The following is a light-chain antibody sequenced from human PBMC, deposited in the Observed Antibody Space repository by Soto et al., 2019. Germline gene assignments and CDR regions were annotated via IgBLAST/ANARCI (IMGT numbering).Light chain of an antibody. Sequence: DIQMTQSPSSLSASVGDRVTITCRASQSISNYLNWYQQKPGKAPKLLIYAASSLQSGVPSRFSGSGSGTDFTLTISSLQPEDFATYYCQQSNSPPLTFGPGTKVEIK. CDR3: QQSNSPPLT. CDR2: AAS. V-gene: IGKV1-39*01. CDR1: QSISNY. J-gene: IGKJ3*01.